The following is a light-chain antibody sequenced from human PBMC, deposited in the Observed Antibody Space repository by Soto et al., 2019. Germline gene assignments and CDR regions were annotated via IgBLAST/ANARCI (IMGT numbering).Light chain of an antibody. CDR1: GGHSYYA. Sequence: QLVLTQSPSASASLGASVKLTCTLSGGHSYYAIAWHQHQPGRAPRFLTNIDNTGSHSKGDGVPDRFSGSSSGAERFLTISGLQSEDEADYYCQTWGTGIRLFGGGTKLTVL. J-gene: IGLJ2*01. CDR3: QTWGTGIRL. V-gene: IGLV4-69*01. CDR2: IDNTGSH.